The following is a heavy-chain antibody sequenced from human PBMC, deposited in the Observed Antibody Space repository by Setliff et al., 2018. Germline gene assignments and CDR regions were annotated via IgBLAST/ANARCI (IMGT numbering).Heavy chain of an antibody. J-gene: IGHJ4*02. CDR1: DVSISDTTYY. D-gene: IGHD2-8*01. Sequence: SETLSLTCTVSDVSISDTTYYWAWVRLPPGKGLEWIGTVSYFGASYSNPSLKSRLNISLDKSANRFSLNLASVAAADTALYYCARDPEFHSGTWCLGDWGQGIQVTVSS. CDR3: ARDPEFHSGTWCLGD. V-gene: IGHV4-39*07. CDR2: VSYFGAS.